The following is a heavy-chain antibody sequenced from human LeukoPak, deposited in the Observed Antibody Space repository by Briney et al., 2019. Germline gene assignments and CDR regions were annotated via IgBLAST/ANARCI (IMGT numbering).Heavy chain of an antibody. D-gene: IGHD4-17*01. CDR1: GFTFSDYY. CDR2: ISNSSSYK. V-gene: IGHV3-11*06. Sequence: GGSLRLSCAASGFTFSDYYMSWIRQAPGKGLEWVSYISNSSSYKNYADSVKGRFTISKDNAKNSLYLQMNSQRAEDTAVYYCARGYGDYEGGAPLDYWGQGTLVTVSS. J-gene: IGHJ4*02. CDR3: ARGYGDYEGGAPLDY.